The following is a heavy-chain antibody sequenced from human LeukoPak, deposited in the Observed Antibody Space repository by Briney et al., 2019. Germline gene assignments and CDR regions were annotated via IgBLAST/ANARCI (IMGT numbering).Heavy chain of an antibody. J-gene: IGHJ4*02. CDR2: LSDTGDST. CDR3: AIGDCSSGSCYFDY. D-gene: IGHD2-15*01. CDR1: GFTLSNHP. V-gene: IGHV3-23*01. Sequence: PGGFLRLSCAASGFTLSNHPMYWVRQAPGKGLEWVSSLSDTGDSTHYADSVKGRFTISRDSARSALYLQMNSLRAEDTAVYYCAIGDCSSGSCYFDYWGQGSQVTVSS.